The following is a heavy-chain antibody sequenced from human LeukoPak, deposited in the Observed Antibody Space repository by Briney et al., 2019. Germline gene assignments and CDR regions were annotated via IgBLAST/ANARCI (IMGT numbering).Heavy chain of an antibody. Sequence: PGRSLILSCTGYGFTFGNYAMSWVRQAPGKGLEWVAFIRSKAYGGTAEYAASVKGRFTMSRDDSKGIAYLQMNSLKTEDTAVYYCTSPDFWSGYSDYWGQGTLVTVSS. V-gene: IGHV3-49*04. D-gene: IGHD3-3*01. CDR3: TSPDFWSGYSDY. CDR2: IRSKAYGGTA. J-gene: IGHJ4*02. CDR1: GFTFGNYA.